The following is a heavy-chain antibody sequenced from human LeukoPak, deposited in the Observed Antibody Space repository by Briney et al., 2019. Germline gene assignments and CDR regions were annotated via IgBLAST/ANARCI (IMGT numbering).Heavy chain of an antibody. V-gene: IGHV3-53*01. J-gene: IGHJ3*02. D-gene: IGHD3-22*01. CDR2: IYAGGGT. Sequence: PGGSLRLSCAASGFALSGRFMIWVRQAPGKGLEWVSTIYAGGGTYYTDSVKGRFTSSRDDSKNTLYLQMTRLRAEDTAIYFCARGTMSDAFDIWAKGQWSSSLQ. CDR1: GFALSGRF. CDR3: ARGTMSDAFDI.